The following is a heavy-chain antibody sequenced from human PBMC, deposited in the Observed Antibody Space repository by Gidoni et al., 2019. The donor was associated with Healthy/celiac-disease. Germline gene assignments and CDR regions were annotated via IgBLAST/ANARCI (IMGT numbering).Heavy chain of an antibody. D-gene: IGHD6-13*01. CDR2: ISYDGSNK. V-gene: IGHV3-30*18. CDR3: AKVGPGIAAALVDY. J-gene: IGHJ4*02. CDR1: GFTLRSYG. Sequence: QVQRVESGGGVVQPGRSLRLSCAASGFTLRSYGMHWVRQAPGKGLEWVAVISYDGSNKYYADSVKGRFTISRDNSKNTLYLQMNSLRAEDTAVYYCAKVGPGIAAALVDYWGQGTLVTVSS.